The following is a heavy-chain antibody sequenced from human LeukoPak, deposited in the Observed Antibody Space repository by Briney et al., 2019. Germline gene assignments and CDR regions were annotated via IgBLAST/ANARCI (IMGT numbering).Heavy chain of an antibody. CDR1: GFTFSSYA. Sequence: PGGSLRLSCAASGFTFSSYAMTWVRQAPGKGLEWVSVISGSGGTTYFADSVKGRFTISRDNSKNTLYLQMNSLRAEDTAVYYCANHGYVTYYFDCWGQGTLVTVSS. J-gene: IGHJ4*02. CDR3: ANHGYVTYYFDC. V-gene: IGHV3-23*01. CDR2: ISGSGGTT. D-gene: IGHD5-18*01.